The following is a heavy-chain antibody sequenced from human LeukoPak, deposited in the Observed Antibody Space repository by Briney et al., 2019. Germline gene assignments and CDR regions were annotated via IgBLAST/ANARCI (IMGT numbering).Heavy chain of an antibody. Sequence: SSETLPLTCTVSGGSISSYYWSWIRQPPGKGLEWIGYIYYSRGTNYNPSLKSRVTISVDTSKNQFSLKLSSVTAADTAVYYCARYIFLEWFSVGNYMDVWGKGTTVTVSS. CDR3: ARYIFLEWFSVGNYMDV. J-gene: IGHJ6*03. CDR2: IYYSRGT. V-gene: IGHV4-59*01. D-gene: IGHD3-3*01. CDR1: GGSISSYY.